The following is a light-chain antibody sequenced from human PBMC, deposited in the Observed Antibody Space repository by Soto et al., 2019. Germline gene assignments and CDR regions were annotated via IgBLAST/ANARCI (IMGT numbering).Light chain of an antibody. V-gene: IGLV2-8*01. CDR3: MCYAGGNNWV. Sequence: QSVLTQPPSASGSPGQSVTISCTGTSSDVGTHGYVSWYQQHAGKAPKLMIYDATKRPSGVPDRFSGSKSANTASLTVSGLQAEDEADYYCMCYAGGNNWVFGGGTKLTVL. CDR2: DAT. CDR1: SSDVGTHGY. J-gene: IGLJ3*02.